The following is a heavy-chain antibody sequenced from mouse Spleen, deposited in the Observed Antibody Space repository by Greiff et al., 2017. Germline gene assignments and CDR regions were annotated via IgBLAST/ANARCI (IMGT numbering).Heavy chain of an antibody. Sequence: EVQGVESGGGLVKPGGSLKLSCAASGFTFSSYAMSWVRQTPEKRLEWVATISSGGSYTYYPDSVKGRFTISRDNAKNTLYLQMSSLRSEDTAMYYCARHELGRYFDYWGQGTTLTVSS. V-gene: IGHV5-9-3*01. J-gene: IGHJ2*01. CDR3: ARHELGRYFDY. D-gene: IGHD4-1*01. CDR2: ISSGGSYT. CDR1: GFTFSSYA.